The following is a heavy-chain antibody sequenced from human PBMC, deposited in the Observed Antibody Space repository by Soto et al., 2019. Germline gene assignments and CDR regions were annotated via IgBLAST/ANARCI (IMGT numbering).Heavy chain of an antibody. V-gene: IGHV4-31*03. Sequence: PSETLSLTCTVSGGSISSGGYYWSWIRQHPGKGLEWIGYIYYSGSTYYNPSLKSRVTISVDTSKNQFSLKLSSVTAADTAVYYCARAAETFDYYGSGYPYYFDYWGQGTLVTSPQ. D-gene: IGHD3-10*01. J-gene: IGHJ4*02. CDR2: IYYSGST. CDR1: GGSISSGGYY. CDR3: ARAAETFDYYGSGYPYYFDY.